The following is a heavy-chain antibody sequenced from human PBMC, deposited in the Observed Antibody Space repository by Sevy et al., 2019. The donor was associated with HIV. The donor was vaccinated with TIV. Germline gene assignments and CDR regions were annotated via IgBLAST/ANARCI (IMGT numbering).Heavy chain of an antibody. CDR3: ARELYYDFWSGYLQPEYYYYGMDV. J-gene: IGHJ6*02. D-gene: IGHD3-3*01. V-gene: IGHV1-46*03. CDR2: INPSGGST. Sequence: ASVKVSCKASGYTFTSYYMHWVRQAPGQGLEWMGIINPSGGSTSYAQKFQGRVTMTRDTSTSTVYMELSSLRSEDTAVYYCARELYYDFWSGYLQPEYYYYGMDVWGQRTTVTVSS. CDR1: GYTFTSYY.